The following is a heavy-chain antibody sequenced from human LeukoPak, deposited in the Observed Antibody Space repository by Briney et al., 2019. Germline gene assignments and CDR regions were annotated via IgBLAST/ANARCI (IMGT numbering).Heavy chain of an antibody. D-gene: IGHD6-13*01. CDR2: INHSGST. J-gene: IGHJ5*02. CDR3: ARALRIAAAGKYWFDP. CDR1: GGSFSGYY. Sequence: SETLSLTCAVYGGSFSGYYWSWIRQPPGKGLEWIGEINHSGSTNYNPSLKSRVTIPVDTSKNQFSLKLSSVTAADTAVYYCARALRIAAAGKYWFDPWGQGTLVTVSS. V-gene: IGHV4-34*01.